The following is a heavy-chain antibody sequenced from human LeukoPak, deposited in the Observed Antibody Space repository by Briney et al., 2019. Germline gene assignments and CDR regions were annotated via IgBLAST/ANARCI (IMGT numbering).Heavy chain of an antibody. D-gene: IGHD3-9*01. J-gene: IGHJ3*02. CDR1: GFTFSSYG. CDR2: IWYDGSNK. Sequence: GRSLRLSCAAPGFTFSSYGMHWVRQAPGKGLEWVAVIWYDGSNKYYADSVKGRFTISRDNSKNTLYLQMNSLRAEDTAVYYCARPIAQYYDILTSAFDIWGQGAMVTVSS. CDR3: ARPIAQYYDILTSAFDI. V-gene: IGHV3-33*01.